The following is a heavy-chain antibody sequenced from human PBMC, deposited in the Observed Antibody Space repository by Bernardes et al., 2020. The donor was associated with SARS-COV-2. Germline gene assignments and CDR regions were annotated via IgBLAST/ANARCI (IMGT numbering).Heavy chain of an antibody. CDR3: ARHTMYYDFWSGYPIYYYYYGMDV. V-gene: IGHV4-59*01. CDR1: GGSISSYY. D-gene: IGHD3-3*01. CDR2: IYYSGST. Sequence: SETLSLTCTVSGGSISSYYWSWIRQPPGKGLEWIGYIYYSGSTNYNPSLKSRVTISVDTSKNQFSLKLSSVTAADTAVYYCARHTMYYDFWSGYPIYYYYYGMDVWGQGTTVTVSS. J-gene: IGHJ6*02.